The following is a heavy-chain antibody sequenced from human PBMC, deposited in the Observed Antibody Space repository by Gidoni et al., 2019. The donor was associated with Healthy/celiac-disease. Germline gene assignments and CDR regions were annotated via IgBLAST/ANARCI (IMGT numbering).Heavy chain of an antibody. D-gene: IGHD6-19*01. CDR3: AKPSSRGWKPHGGYYFDY. V-gene: IGHV3-43*01. CDR2: ISWDGGST. Sequence: EVQLVESGGVVVQPGGSLRLSCAASGFTFDDYTMHWVRQAPGKGLEWVSLISWDGGSTYYADSVKGRFTISRDNSKNSLYLQMNSLRTEDTALYYCAKPSSRGWKPHGGYYFDYWGQGTLVTVSS. CDR1: GFTFDDYT. J-gene: IGHJ4*02.